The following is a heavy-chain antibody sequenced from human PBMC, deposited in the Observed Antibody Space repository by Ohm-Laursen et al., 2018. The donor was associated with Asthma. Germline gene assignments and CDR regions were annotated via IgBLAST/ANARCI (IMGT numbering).Heavy chain of an antibody. CDR1: GFSLSTSGMC. J-gene: IGHJ6*02. V-gene: IGHV2-70*01. CDR2: IDWDDDK. Sequence: TQTLTLTCTFSGFSLSTSGMCVSWIRQPPGTALEWLALIDWDDDKYYSTSLKTRLTISKDTSKNQVVLTMTNMDPVDTATYYCARSPNYGDSTYYGMDVWGQGTTVTVSS. D-gene: IGHD4-17*01. CDR3: ARSPNYGDSTYYGMDV.